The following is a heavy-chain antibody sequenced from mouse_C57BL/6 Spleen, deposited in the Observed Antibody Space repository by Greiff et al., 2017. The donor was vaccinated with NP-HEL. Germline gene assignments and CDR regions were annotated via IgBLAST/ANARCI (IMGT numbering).Heavy chain of an antibody. J-gene: IGHJ3*01. V-gene: IGHV3-6*01. CDR1: GYSITSGYY. D-gene: IGHD2-5*01. Sequence: EVQLQESGPGLVKPSQSLSLTCSVTGYSITSGYYWNWIRQFRGNKLEWMGYISYDGSNNYNPSLKNRISITRDTSKNQFFLKLNAVTTEDTATYYYAGEEGYSNYGTWFAYWGQGTLVTVSA. CDR2: ISYDGSN. CDR3: AGEEGYSNYGTWFAY.